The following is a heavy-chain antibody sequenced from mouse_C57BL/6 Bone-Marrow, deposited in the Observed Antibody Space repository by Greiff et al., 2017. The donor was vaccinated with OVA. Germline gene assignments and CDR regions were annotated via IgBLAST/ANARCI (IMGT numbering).Heavy chain of an antibody. V-gene: IGHV5-4*03. CDR3: ARVPYGYDGTFDY. D-gene: IGHD2-2*01. Sequence: DVKLVESGGGLAKPGGSLKLSCAASGFTFSSYAMSWVRQTPEKRLEWVATISDGGSYTYYPDNVKGRFTISRDNAKNNLYLQMSHLKSEDTAMYYCARVPYGYDGTFDYWGQGTTLTVSS. J-gene: IGHJ2*01. CDR1: GFTFSSYA. CDR2: ISDGGSYT.